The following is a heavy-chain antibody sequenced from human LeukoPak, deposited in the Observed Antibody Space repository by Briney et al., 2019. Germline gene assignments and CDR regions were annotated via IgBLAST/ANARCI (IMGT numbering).Heavy chain of an antibody. Sequence: GESLKISCKGSGYSFTNYWIGWVRQMPGKGLEWMGRIDPSDSYTNYSPSFQGHVTISADKSISTAYLQWSSLKASDTAMYYCARGDVVGVDPWGQGALVTVSS. CDR2: IDPSDSYT. D-gene: IGHD2-2*01. V-gene: IGHV5-10-1*01. CDR1: GYSFTNYW. CDR3: ARGDVVGVDP. J-gene: IGHJ5*02.